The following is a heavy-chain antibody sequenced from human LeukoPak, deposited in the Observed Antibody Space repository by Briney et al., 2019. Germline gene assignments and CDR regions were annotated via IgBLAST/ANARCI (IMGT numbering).Heavy chain of an antibody. V-gene: IGHV1-2*02. Sequence: GASVKVSCKPSGYTLTEYDMHWVRQAPGQGLEWVGWVNPNIGGTNYAQNFQGRVTMTRDTSISTAYMELSSLRSDDTAVYYCARDLNYYGSGSYYFDYWGQGTLVTVSS. CDR3: ARDLNYYGSGSYYFDY. J-gene: IGHJ4*02. CDR1: GYTLTEYD. CDR2: VNPNIGGT. D-gene: IGHD3-10*01.